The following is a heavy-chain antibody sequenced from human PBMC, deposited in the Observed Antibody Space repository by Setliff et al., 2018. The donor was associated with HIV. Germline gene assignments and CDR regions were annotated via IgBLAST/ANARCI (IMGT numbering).Heavy chain of an antibody. V-gene: IGHV4-61*09. J-gene: IGHJ4*02. Sequence: PSETLSLTCSASGGSISSGSYYWTWIRQPAGKGPEWIGHIYTNGYTNYNPSLKSRVTISVDTSNNQFSVKLTSVTPADTALYYCARGGASSKYFDSWGQGTLVTVSS. CDR3: ARGGASSKYFDS. D-gene: IGHD4-17*01. CDR1: GGSISSGSYY. CDR2: IYTNGYT.